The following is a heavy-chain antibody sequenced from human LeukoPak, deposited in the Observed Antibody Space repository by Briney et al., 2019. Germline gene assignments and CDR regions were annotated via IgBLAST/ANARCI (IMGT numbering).Heavy chain of an antibody. V-gene: IGHV1-46*01. J-gene: IGHJ4*02. D-gene: IGHD5-18*01. CDR2: INPSGGST. CDR1: GYTFTSYY. Sequence: EASVKVSCKASGYTFTSYYMHWVRQAPGQGLEWMGIINPSGGSTSYAQKFQGRVTMTRDMSTSTVYTELSSLRSEDTAVYYCARDTRGYSYGYESDYWGQGTLVTVSS. CDR3: ARDTRGYSYGYESDY.